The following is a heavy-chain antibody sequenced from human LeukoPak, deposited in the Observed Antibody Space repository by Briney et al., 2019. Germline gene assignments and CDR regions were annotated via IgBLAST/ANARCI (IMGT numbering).Heavy chain of an antibody. CDR1: GFTFSSYS. CDR3: ARELTNYYDSRGYLCNYYYYMDV. V-gene: IGHV3-21*01. Sequence: GSLRLSCAASGFTFSSYSMNWVRQAPGKGLAWVSSIISSSSYIYYADSVKGRFTISRDNAKNSLYLQMNSLRAEDTAVYYCARELTNYYDSRGYLCNYYYYMDVWGKGTTVTVSS. D-gene: IGHD3-22*01. CDR2: IISSSSYI. J-gene: IGHJ6*03.